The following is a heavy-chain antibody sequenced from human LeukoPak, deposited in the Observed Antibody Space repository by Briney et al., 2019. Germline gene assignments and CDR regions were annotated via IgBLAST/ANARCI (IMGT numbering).Heavy chain of an antibody. CDR1: GGTFSSYT. CDR2: IIPILGIA. J-gene: IGHJ5*02. D-gene: IGHD3-22*01. V-gene: IGHV1-69*02. Sequence: SVKVSCKASGGTFSSYTISWVRQAPGQGLEWMGRIIPILGIANYAQKFQGRVTITADKSTSTAYMELSSLRSEDTAVYYCATCPGGDYDSSGYYVDWFDPWGQGTLVTVSS. CDR3: ATCPGGDYDSSGYYVDWFDP.